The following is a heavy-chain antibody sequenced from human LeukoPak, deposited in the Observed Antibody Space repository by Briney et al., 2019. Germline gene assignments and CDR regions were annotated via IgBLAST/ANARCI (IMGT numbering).Heavy chain of an antibody. CDR1: GGSFSGYY. Sequence: SETLSLTCAVYGGSFSGYYWSWIRQPPGKGLEWIGEINHSGSTNYNPSLKSRVTISVDTSKNQFSLKLSSVTAADTAVYYCARVAYYFDYWGQGTLVTVSS. CDR3: ARVAYYFDY. CDR2: INHSGST. V-gene: IGHV4-34*01. J-gene: IGHJ4*02.